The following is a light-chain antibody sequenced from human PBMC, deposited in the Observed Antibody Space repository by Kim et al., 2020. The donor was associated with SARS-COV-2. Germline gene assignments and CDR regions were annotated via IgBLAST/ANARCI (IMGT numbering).Light chain of an antibody. Sequence: PITISCTGTSSDVGSHNYVSWYQQHPGKAPRLMIYDVTSRPSGISNRFSGSKSGNTASLTISGLQAEDEADYYCSSYTSTRTVVFGGGTQLTVL. CDR3: SSYTSTRTVV. V-gene: IGLV2-14*03. CDR1: SSDVGSHNY. CDR2: DVT. J-gene: IGLJ2*01.